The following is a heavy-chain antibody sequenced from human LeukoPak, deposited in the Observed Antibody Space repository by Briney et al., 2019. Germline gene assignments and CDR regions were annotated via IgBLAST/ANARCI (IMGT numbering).Heavy chain of an antibody. CDR2: ISGSGGST. J-gene: IGHJ4*02. CDR3: AKTAEYCTNGVCYLSGIDY. Sequence: GGSLRLSCAASGFTFSSYAMSWVRQAPGKGLEWVSAISGSGGSTYYADSVKGRSTISRDNSKNTLYLQMNSLRAEDTAVYYCAKTAEYCTNGVCYLSGIDYWGQGTLVTVSS. CDR1: GFTFSSYA. D-gene: IGHD2-8*01. V-gene: IGHV3-23*01.